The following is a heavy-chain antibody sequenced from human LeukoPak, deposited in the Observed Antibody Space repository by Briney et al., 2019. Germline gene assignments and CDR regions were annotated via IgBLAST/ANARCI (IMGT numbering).Heavy chain of an antibody. CDR3: ARVGHSSGWLRPTHYYFDY. V-gene: IGHV3-7*01. CDR1: GFTFSSYW. Sequence: GGSLRLSCAASGFTFSSYWMSWVRQAPGKGLEWVANIKQDGSEKYYVGSVKGRFTISRDNAKNSLYLQMNSLRAEDTAVYYCARVGHSSGWLRPTHYYFDYWGQGTLVTVSS. CDR2: IKQDGSEK. J-gene: IGHJ4*02. D-gene: IGHD6-19*01.